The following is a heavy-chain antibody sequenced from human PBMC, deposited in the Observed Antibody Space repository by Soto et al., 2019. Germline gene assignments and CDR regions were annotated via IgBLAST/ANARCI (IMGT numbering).Heavy chain of an antibody. J-gene: IGHJ4*02. V-gene: IGHV3-33*01. CDR2: IWSDASSE. CDR3: ARGVDYFDY. Sequence: QVQLVESGGGVVQPGRSLRLSCAASGFTFNRYGMHWVRQAPGKGLEWVAVIWSDASSEYYADSVKGRFTISRDNSKNTLLLQMNTLRAEDTAVDYCARGVDYFDYWGQGTLVTVSS. CDR1: GFTFNRYG.